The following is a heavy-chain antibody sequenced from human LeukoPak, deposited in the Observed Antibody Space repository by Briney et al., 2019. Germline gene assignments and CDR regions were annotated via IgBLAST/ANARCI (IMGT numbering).Heavy chain of an antibody. D-gene: IGHD5-18*01. J-gene: IGHJ4*02. V-gene: IGHV4-61*02. CDR2: IYTSGST. CDR3: ARENRVDTAIFDY. Sequence: SETLSLTCTVSGGSISSGSYYWSWIRQPAGKGLEWIGRIYTSGSTNYNPSLKSRVTISVDTSKNQFSLKLSSVTAADTAVYYCARENRVDTAIFDYWGQGTLVTVSS. CDR1: GGSISSGSYY.